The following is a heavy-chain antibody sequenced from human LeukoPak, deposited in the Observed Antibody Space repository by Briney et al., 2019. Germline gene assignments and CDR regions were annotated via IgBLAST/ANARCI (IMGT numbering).Heavy chain of an antibody. D-gene: IGHD3-10*01. CDR1: GGSISSYY. CDR2: IYISGST. Sequence: SETLSLTCTVSGGSISSYYWSWIRQPAGKGLEWIGRIYISGSTNYNPSLKSRVTMSVDTSKNQFSLKLSSVTAADTAVYYCAREEVLLWFGEFQDNAFDIWGQGTMVTVSS. J-gene: IGHJ3*02. V-gene: IGHV4-4*07. CDR3: AREEVLLWFGEFQDNAFDI.